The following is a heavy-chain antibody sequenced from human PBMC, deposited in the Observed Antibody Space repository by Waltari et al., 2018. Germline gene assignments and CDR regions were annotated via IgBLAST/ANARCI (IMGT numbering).Heavy chain of an antibody. CDR2: IRSKAYGGTT. V-gene: IGHV3-49*04. CDR3: TRDGY. J-gene: IGHJ4*02. CDR1: GLTFGDYA. Sequence: EVQLVESGGGLVQPGRSLRLSCTASGLTFGDYAMSWGRQAPGKGLEWVGFIRSKAYGGTTEYAASVKGRFTISRDDSKSIAYLQMNSLKTEDTAVYYCTRDGYWGQGTLVTVSS.